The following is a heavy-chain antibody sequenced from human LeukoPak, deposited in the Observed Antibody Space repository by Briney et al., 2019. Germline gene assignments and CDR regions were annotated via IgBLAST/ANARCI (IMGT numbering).Heavy chain of an antibody. CDR2: VKKDASEK. V-gene: IGHV3-7*01. J-gene: IGHJ4*02. Sequence: QPGGSLRLSCAASGFTFSNNWMTWVRQAPGKGLEWVASVKKDASEKYYVDSVKGRFTISRDNAKNSLYLQMNSLRAEDTAVYYCARETYSSSFDYWGQGTLVTVSS. CDR3: ARETYSSSFDY. D-gene: IGHD6-13*01. CDR1: GFTFSNNW.